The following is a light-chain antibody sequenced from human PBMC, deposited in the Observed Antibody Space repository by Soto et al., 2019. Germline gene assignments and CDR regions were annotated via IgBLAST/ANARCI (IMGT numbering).Light chain of an antibody. J-gene: IGLJ1*01. CDR3: CSYAGSYTYV. CDR2: DVS. CDR1: SSDVGGYNY. V-gene: IGLV2-11*01. Sequence: QSALTQPRSVSGSPGQSVTISCTGTSSDVGGYNYVSWYQQHPGKAPKLMIYDVSKRPSGVPDRFSGSKSGNTASLTISGLQADDEADYYCCSYAGSYTYVFGTGTKLTFL.